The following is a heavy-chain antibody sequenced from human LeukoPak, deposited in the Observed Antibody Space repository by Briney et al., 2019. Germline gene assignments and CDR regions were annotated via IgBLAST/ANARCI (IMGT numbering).Heavy chain of an antibody. V-gene: IGHV4-59*01. CDR1: GGSISSYY. Sequence: SETLSLTCTVSGGSISSYYWSWIRQPPGKGLEWIGYIYYSGSTNYNPSLKSRVTISVDTSKNQFSLKLSSVTAADTAVYYCARGPFFDYWGQGTLVTVSS. CDR2: IYYSGST. CDR3: ARGPFFDY. J-gene: IGHJ4*02.